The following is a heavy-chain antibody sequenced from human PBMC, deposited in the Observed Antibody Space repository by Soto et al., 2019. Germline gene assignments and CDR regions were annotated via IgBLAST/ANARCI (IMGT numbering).Heavy chain of an antibody. D-gene: IGHD4-17*01. CDR1: GFTVSNNY. V-gene: IGHV3-53*01. CDR2: IYSGGGT. Sequence: GGSLRLSCAASGFTVSNNYMSWVRQAPGKGLEWVSVIYSGGGTYYADSVKGRFTISRDNSKNTLYLQMNSLRAEDTAVYYCARYGDYLYYFDYWGQGTLVIVSS. CDR3: ARYGDYLYYFDY. J-gene: IGHJ4*02.